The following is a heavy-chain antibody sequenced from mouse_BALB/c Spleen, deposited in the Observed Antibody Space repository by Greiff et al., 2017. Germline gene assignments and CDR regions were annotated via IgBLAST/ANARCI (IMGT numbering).Heavy chain of an antibody. J-gene: IGHJ4*01. CDR3: ARGDHYDGPYYAMDY. D-gene: IGHD1-2*01. CDR2: ISDGGSYT. CDR1: GFTFSDYY. V-gene: IGHV5-4*02. Sequence: EVQGVESGGGLVKPGGSLKLSCAASGFTFSDYYMYWVRQTPEKRLEWVATISDGGSYTYYPDSVKGRFTISRDNAKNNLYLQMSSLKSEDTAMYYCARGDHYDGPYYAMDYWGQGTSVTVSS.